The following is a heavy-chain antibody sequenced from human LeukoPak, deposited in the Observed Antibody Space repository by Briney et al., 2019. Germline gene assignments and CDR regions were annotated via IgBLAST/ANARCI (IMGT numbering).Heavy chain of an antibody. CDR1: GYTFTSYG. D-gene: IGHD2-15*01. CDR3: AWGDGYCSGGSCYPEAFDI. J-gene: IGHJ3*02. V-gene: IGHV1-18*01. CDR2: ISAYNGNT. Sequence: ASVKVSCKASGYTFTSYGISWVRQAPGQGLEWMGWISAYNGNTNYAQKLQGRVTMTTDTSTSTAYMELRSLRSDDTAVYYCAWGDGYCSGGSCYPEAFDIWGQGTMVTVSS.